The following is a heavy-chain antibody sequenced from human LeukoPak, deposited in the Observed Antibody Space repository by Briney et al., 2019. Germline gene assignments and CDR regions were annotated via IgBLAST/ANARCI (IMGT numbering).Heavy chain of an antibody. V-gene: IGHV1-2*02. D-gene: IGHD6-19*01. CDR2: INPNSGGT. J-gene: IGHJ4*02. CDR3: ARAVAGEYYFDY. Sequence: GASVKVSCKASGYTFAGYYMHWVRQAPGQGLEWMGWINPNSGGTNYAQKFQGRVTMTRDTSISTAYMELSRLRSDDTAVYYCARAVAGEYYFDYWGQGTLVTVSS. CDR1: GYTFAGYY.